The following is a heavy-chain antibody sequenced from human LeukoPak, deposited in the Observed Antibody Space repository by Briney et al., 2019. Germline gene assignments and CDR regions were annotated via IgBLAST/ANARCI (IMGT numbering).Heavy chain of an antibody. D-gene: IGHD3-10*01. CDR2: IHYSGTI. J-gene: IGHJ3*01. CDR3: ARYGSGAYALDV. V-gene: IGHV4-59*08. CDR1: GGFISTYY. Sequence: KPSETLSLTCTVSGGFISTYYWTWIRQPPGKGLEWIAHIHYSGTINYNPSLQSRVSMSVDTSKNQFSLRLSSVTAADTAVYYCARYGSGAYALDVWGQGTMVTVSS.